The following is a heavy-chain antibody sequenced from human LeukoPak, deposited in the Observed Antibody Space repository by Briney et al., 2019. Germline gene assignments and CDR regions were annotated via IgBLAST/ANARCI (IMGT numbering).Heavy chain of an antibody. J-gene: IGHJ3*02. CDR3: ARDRYDSSGYYYDGAFDI. D-gene: IGHD3-22*01. CDR2: ISSSGSTI. Sequence: PGGSLRLSCAASGFTFNSYGMTWIRQAPGKGLEWVSYISSSGSTIYYADSVKGRFTISRDNAKNSLYLQMNSLRAEDTAVYYCARDRYDSSGYYYDGAFDIWGQGTMVTVSS. CDR1: GFTFNSYG. V-gene: IGHV3-11*01.